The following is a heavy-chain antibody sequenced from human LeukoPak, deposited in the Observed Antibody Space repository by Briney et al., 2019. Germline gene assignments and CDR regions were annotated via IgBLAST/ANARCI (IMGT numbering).Heavy chain of an antibody. CDR2: IYPDDSDT. J-gene: IGHJ5*02. CDR1: GYSFTNYW. CDR3: ARQVDGPWFDP. V-gene: IGHV5-51*01. D-gene: IGHD2-8*01. Sequence: GESLKISCKGSGYSFTNYWIAWVRQMPGKGLEWMGIIYPDDSDTRYSPSFRGQVTISADKSISTAYLQWSSLKTSDTAMYYCARQVDGPWFDPWGQGTLVTVSS.